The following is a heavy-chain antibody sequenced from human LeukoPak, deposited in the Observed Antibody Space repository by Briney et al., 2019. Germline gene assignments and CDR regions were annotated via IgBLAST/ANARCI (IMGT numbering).Heavy chain of an antibody. D-gene: IGHD6-19*01. CDR2: ISSSGSNI. V-gene: IGHV3-21*01. CDR3: ARGALAGAGLSSNFDY. J-gene: IGHJ4*02. CDR1: GFTFRSNR. Sequence: GEPLTLSCAVSGFTFRSNRVNWFRHAPGKGLELVSTISSSGSNIYYAGSVKGRFSIARDNAKTSLYLQTNSLRTVDTAVYYCARGALAGAGLSSNFDYWGQGNLVTVSS.